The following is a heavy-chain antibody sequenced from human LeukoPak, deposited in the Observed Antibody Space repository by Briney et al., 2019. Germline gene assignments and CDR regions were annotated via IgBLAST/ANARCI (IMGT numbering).Heavy chain of an antibody. D-gene: IGHD2-2*01. CDR3: AREGSYQLLFMDIDWFDP. CDR2: ISWNSGSI. CDR1: GFDFGDYT. Sequence: PGGSLRLSCAVSGFDFGDYTMHWVRQPPGKGLEWVSLISWNSGSIKYTESVKGRFTISRDNAKNSLYLQMNSLRAEDTAVYYCAREGSYQLLFMDIDWFDPWGQGTLVTVSS. V-gene: IGHV3-43*01. J-gene: IGHJ5*02.